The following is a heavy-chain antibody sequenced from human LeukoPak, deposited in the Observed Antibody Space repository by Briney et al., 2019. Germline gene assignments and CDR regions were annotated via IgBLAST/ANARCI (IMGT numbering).Heavy chain of an antibody. CDR3: ARGEAVAGEYFDY. CDR1: GGTFISYA. CDR2: INTNTGNP. Sequence: GASVKVSCKASGGTFISYAISWVRQAPGQGLEWMGWINTNTGNPTYAQGFTGRFVFSLDTSVSTAYLQISSLKAEDTAVYYCARGEAVAGEYFDYWGQGTLVTVSS. D-gene: IGHD6-19*01. V-gene: IGHV7-4-1*02. J-gene: IGHJ4*02.